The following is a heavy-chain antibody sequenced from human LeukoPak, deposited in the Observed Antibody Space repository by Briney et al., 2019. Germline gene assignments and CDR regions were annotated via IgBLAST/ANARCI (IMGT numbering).Heavy chain of an antibody. J-gene: IGHJ4*02. CDR1: GGSIATYY. D-gene: IGHD5-12*01. CDR2: IYYNGHT. V-gene: IGHV4-59*12. Sequence: PSEALSLTCTVSGGSIATYYWSWIRQPPGKGLEWIGYIYYNGHTDYNPSLKSRVTISVHTSKNQFSLKLSSVTAADTAVYYCARDDSVATISYDYWGQGTLVTVSS. CDR3: ARDDSVATISYDY.